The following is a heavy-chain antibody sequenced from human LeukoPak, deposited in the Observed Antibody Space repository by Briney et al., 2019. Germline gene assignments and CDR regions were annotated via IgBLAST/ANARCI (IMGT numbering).Heavy chain of an antibody. J-gene: IGHJ4*02. CDR1: GYTFTGHY. CDR2: INPNNGVT. D-gene: IGHD2/OR15-2a*01. CDR3: AKYLPDGSFPDY. V-gene: IGHV1-2*02. Sequence: GASVKVSCKASGYTFTGHYIHWLRQAHGEGLEWMGWINPNNGVTNYVQKLQGRVSMIRDTSIRTVYMELSRLTSDDTAVYYCAKYLPDGSFPDYWGQGTLVTVSS.